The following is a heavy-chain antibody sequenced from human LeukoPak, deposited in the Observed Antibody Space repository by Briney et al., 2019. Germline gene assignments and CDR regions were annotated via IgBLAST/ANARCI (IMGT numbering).Heavy chain of an antibody. V-gene: IGHV3-11*05. D-gene: IGHD1-26*01. Sequence: GGSLRLSCAASGFTFSDYYMSWIRQAPGKGLEWVSYISSSGSYTNYADSVKGRFTISRDNAKNSLYLQMNSLRAEDTAVYYCARVGSSGSYPKGVYFDYWGQGTLVTASS. CDR3: ARVGSSGSYPKGVYFDY. J-gene: IGHJ4*02. CDR2: ISSSGSYT. CDR1: GFTFSDYY.